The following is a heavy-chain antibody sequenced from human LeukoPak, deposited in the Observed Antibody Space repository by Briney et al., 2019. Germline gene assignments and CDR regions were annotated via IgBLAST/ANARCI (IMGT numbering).Heavy chain of an antibody. D-gene: IGHD6-13*01. J-gene: IGHJ4*02. Sequence: ASVKVSCKVPGYSLCEVTMHSVRQAPGKGLEWMGSFDPEDGEAIYAQSFQGRISMTEDISTDTAYMEVNSLRSEDTAIYYCAADIQQLLFFAYWGQGTLVTVSS. V-gene: IGHV1-24*01. CDR1: GYSLCEVT. CDR3: AADIQQLLFFAY. CDR2: FDPEDGEA.